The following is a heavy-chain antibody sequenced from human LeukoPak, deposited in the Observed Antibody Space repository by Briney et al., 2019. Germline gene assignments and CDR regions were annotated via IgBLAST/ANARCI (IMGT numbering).Heavy chain of an antibody. J-gene: IGHJ5*02. CDR3: AKDPYSSAWFSRDWFDP. Sequence: GGSLRLSCAASGFTFSSYAMSWVRQAPGKGLEWVSAISGNGGYTYYADSVKGRFTISRDNSKNTLYLQMNSLRAEDTAVYYCAKDPYSSAWFSRDWFDPWGQGTLVTVSS. CDR1: GFTFSSYA. D-gene: IGHD6-13*01. CDR2: ISGNGGYT. V-gene: IGHV3-23*01.